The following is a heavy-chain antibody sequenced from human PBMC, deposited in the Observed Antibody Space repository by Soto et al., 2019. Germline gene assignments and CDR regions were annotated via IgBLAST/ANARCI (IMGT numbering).Heavy chain of an antibody. CDR1: GYTLTGYY. J-gene: IGHJ3*02. Sequence: ASVKVSCKASGYTLTGYYIHWVRQAPGQGLEWMGWISPNSGGTKYAQIFQGRVTMTRDTSINTACVELSRLRSDDTALYYCARALRRFDAFDIWGQGTMVTVSS. CDR3: ARALRRFDAFDI. CDR2: ISPNSGGT. V-gene: IGHV1-2*02. D-gene: IGHD3-3*01.